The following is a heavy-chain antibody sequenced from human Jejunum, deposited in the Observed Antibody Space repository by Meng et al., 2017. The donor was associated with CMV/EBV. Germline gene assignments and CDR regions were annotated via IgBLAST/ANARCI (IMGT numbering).Heavy chain of an antibody. J-gene: IGHJ4*02. CDR3: ARGASSGYYEGQLGYFDY. CDR1: TTYG. V-gene: IGHV1-18*01. CDR2: ISTYNTDA. Sequence: TTYGSSWVRQAPGQGLEWMGWISTYNTDAHYAQKFRGRVTMTTDTSTSTTYMELRSLRSDDTAVYYCARGASSGYYEGQLGYFDYWGQGTLVTVSS. D-gene: IGHD3-22*01.